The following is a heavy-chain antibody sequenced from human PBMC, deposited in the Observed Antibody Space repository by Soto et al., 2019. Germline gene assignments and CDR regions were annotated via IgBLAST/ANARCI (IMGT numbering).Heavy chain of an antibody. Sequence: ASVKVSCKASGYTFTSYDINWVRQATGQGLEWMGWMNPNSGNTGYAQKFQGRVTMTRNTSISTAYMELSSLRSEDTAVYYCARAIRIAAAGTRKAYYFDYWGQGTLVTVSS. V-gene: IGHV1-8*01. J-gene: IGHJ4*02. CDR1: GYTFTSYD. CDR3: ARAIRIAAAGTRKAYYFDY. D-gene: IGHD6-13*01. CDR2: MNPNSGNT.